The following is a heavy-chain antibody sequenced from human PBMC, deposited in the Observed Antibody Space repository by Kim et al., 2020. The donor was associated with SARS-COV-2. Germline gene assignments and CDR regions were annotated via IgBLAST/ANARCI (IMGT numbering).Heavy chain of an antibody. CDR2: IYTGGGT. CDR3: ASRSGSYQDVGEAFDI. D-gene: IGHD1-26*01. CDR1: GFTVSGSY. J-gene: IGHJ3*02. V-gene: IGHV3-53*01. Sequence: GGSLRLSCAASGFTVSGSYMTWVRQAPGKGLEWVTIIYTGGGTFYADSVQGRFTISRDNSTNTLFLQMNSLRGEDTAVYYCASRSGSYQDVGEAFDICG.